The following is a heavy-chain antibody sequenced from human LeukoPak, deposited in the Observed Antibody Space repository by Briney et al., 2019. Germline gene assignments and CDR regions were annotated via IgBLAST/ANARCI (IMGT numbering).Heavy chain of an antibody. CDR1: GGSISSGTYY. D-gene: IGHD1-26*01. J-gene: IGHJ5*02. CDR2: IFHSGST. Sequence: SETLSLTCSVPGGSISSGTYYWGWIRQPPGKGLEWIGSIFHSGSTYYNPSLWSRVTISLDTSKNQFFLKLSSVIAADTAVYYCARHFEYLGIDPWGQGTLVTVSS. CDR3: ARHFEYLGIDP. V-gene: IGHV4-39*01.